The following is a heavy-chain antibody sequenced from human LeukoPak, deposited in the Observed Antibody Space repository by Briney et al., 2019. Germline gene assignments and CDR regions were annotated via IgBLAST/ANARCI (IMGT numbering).Heavy chain of an antibody. CDR2: IWYDGSNK. CDR3: ARHSSGYYLDY. J-gene: IGHJ4*02. D-gene: IGHD3-22*01. CDR1: GFTFSSYG. Sequence: GGSLRLSCAASGFTFSSYGMHWVRQAPGKGLEWVAVIWYDGSNKYYADSVKGRFTISRDNSKNTLYLQMNSLRAEDTAVYYCARHSSGYYLDYWGQGTLVTVSS. V-gene: IGHV3-33*01.